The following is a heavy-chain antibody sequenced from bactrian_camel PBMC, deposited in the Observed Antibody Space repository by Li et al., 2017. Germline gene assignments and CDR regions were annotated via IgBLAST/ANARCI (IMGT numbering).Heavy chain of an antibody. V-gene: IGHV3S1*01. J-gene: IGHJ4*01. CDR2: IDALGGDT. CDR1: EVSFSRYW. D-gene: IGHD5*01. Sequence: HVQLVESGGGSVQAGESLTLSCAGSEVSFSRYWAWFRQAPGKEREGVAVIDALGGDTYYTDSVKGRFTISQDKGDNTVFLQMNSLLPEDTAMYYCAADSFFTPCPVMSVPEYHDKGQGTQVTVS.